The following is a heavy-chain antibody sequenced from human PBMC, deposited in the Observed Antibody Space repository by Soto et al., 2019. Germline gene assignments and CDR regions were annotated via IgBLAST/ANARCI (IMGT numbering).Heavy chain of an antibody. Sequence: QPGGSLRLSCAASGFTVSSYYMTWVRQAPGMGPEWVSVIYRNSETHYADSVKGRFTISRDNSKNTLYLQMNSLRTEDTAVYYCVRGDGDRYDGNGYLGRHWGQGSLVTVSS. CDR3: VRGDGDRYDGNGYLGRH. CDR2: IYRNSET. D-gene: IGHD3-22*01. CDR1: GFTVSSYY. J-gene: IGHJ4*02. V-gene: IGHV3-66*01.